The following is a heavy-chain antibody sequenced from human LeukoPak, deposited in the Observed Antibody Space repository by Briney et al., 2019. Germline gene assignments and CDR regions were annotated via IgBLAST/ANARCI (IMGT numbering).Heavy chain of an antibody. Sequence: PGGSLRLSCAASGFTFSSYAMTWVRQAPGKGLEWVSVISGSGGNTNSADSVKGRFTISRDNSKNTLYLQMNSLRAEDTAVYYCANAGRDSSSTISCGMDVWGQGTTVTVSS. J-gene: IGHJ6*02. D-gene: IGHD6-13*01. CDR2: ISGSGGNT. V-gene: IGHV3-23*01. CDR3: ANAGRDSSSTISCGMDV. CDR1: GFTFSSYA.